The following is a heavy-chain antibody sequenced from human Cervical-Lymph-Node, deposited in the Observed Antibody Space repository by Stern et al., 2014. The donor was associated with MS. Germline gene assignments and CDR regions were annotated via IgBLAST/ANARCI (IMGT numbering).Heavy chain of an antibody. J-gene: IGHJ6*02. CDR2: ISSSSSYI. CDR1: GFTFSSYS. Sequence: VQLVESGGGLVKPGGSLRLSCAASGFTFSSYSMNWVRQAPGKGLEWVSSISSSSSYIYYADSVKGRFTISRDNAKNSLYLQMNSLRAEDTAVYYCARDLTYYYDSSGYYGYYYYGMDVWGQGTTVTVSS. V-gene: IGHV3-21*01. CDR3: ARDLTYYYDSSGYYGYYYYGMDV. D-gene: IGHD3-22*01.